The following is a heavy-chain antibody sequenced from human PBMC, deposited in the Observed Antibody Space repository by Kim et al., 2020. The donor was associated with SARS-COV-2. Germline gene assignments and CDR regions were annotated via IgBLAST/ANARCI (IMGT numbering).Heavy chain of an antibody. CDR3: ARVGRDYYDSSGYSYAFDI. V-gene: IGHV4-31*03. D-gene: IGHD3-22*01. CDR1: GGSISSGGYY. Sequence: SETLSLTCTVSGGSISSGGYYWSWIRQHPGKGLEWIGYIYYSGSTYYNPSLKSRVTISVDTSKNQFSLKLSSVTAADTAVYYCARVGRDYYDSSGYSYAFDIWGQGTMVTVSS. CDR2: IYYSGST. J-gene: IGHJ3*02.